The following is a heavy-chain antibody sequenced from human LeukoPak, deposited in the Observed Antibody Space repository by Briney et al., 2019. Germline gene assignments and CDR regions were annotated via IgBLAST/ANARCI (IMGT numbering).Heavy chain of an antibody. V-gene: IGHV3-30*04. CDR1: GFTFSSYA. D-gene: IGHD3-22*01. J-gene: IGHJ4*02. CDR3: ARAYYYDSNSDY. CDR2: ISYDGSNK. Sequence: GGSLRLSCTASGFTFSSYAMHWVRQAPGKGLEWVAVISYDGSNKYYADSVKGRFTISRDNSKNTLYLQMNSLRAEDTAVYYCARAYYYDSNSDYWGQGTLVTVSS.